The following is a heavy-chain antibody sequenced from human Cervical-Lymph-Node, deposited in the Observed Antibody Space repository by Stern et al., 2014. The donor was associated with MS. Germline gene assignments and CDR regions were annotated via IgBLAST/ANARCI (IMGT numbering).Heavy chain of an antibody. V-gene: IGHV1-8*01. CDR1: GYIFTSDD. CDR3: TKAWES. CDR2: INPDRGDT. D-gene: IGHD1-26*01. Sequence: VHLVESGAEVKKPGASVKVSCKASGYIFTSDDINWVRQASGHGLEWMAWINPDRGDTGYAQKFQGRVTLTRDTSINTAYMEMTSLTSDDTAIYYCTKAWESWGQGTLITVSS. J-gene: IGHJ5*02.